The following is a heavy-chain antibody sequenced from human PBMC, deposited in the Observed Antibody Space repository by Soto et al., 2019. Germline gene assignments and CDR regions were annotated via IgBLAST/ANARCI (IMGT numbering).Heavy chain of an antibody. V-gene: IGHV3-53*02. J-gene: IGHJ3*02. CDR1: GLTVSSNY. Sequence: VQLVETGGGLIQPGGSLRLSCAACGLTVSSNYMNWVRQAPGKGLEWVSVLYSGGSTHYAGSVKGRFIISRDNSKNTLYLQMNSLRVEDTAVYYCARDRPGDEGDGFDIWGHGTMVTVSS. CDR3: ARDRPGDEGDGFDI. D-gene: IGHD3-10*01. CDR2: LYSGGST.